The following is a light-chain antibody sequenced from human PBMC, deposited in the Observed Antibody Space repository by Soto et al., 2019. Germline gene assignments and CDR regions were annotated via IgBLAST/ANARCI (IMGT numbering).Light chain of an antibody. J-gene: IGKJ5*01. CDR1: QSVSNF. CDR2: ATS. V-gene: IGKV3-20*01. CDR3: QQYGGSPIP. Sequence: EIVLTQSSGTLSLSPGERATLSCRASQSVSNFLAWYQQIPGQAPSLLIYATSSRATGIPDRFSGSGSGTDFTLTISRLEPEDFALYYCQQYGGSPIPFGLGTRLEIK.